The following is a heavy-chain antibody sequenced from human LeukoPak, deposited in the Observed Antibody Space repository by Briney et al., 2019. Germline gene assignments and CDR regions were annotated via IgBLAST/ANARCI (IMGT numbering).Heavy chain of an antibody. D-gene: IGHD6-6*01. CDR1: VGTFSSYA. V-gene: IGHV1-69*05. J-gene: IGHJ4*02. CDR3: ARGLAALSAAFGY. Sequence: GASVKVSCKASVGTFSSYAISWVRQAPGQGLEWMGGIIPIFGTANYAQKFQGRVTITTAETTNKAYMELRSLRSEDTAVYYCARGLAALSAAFGYWGQGTLVTVSS. CDR2: IIPIFGTA.